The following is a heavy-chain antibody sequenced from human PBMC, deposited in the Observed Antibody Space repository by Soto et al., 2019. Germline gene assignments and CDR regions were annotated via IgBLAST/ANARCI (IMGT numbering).Heavy chain of an antibody. J-gene: IGHJ4*02. CDR1: GFTFSSYS. CDR3: AREHFNSGYDFSFDY. CDR2: ISSSSSYI. Sequence: GGSLRLSCAASGFTFSSYSMNWVRQAPGKGLEWVSSISSSSSYIYYADSVKGRFTISRDNAKNSLYLQMNSLRAEDTAVYYCAREHFNSGYDFSFDYWGQGTLVTVSS. V-gene: IGHV3-21*01. D-gene: IGHD5-12*01.